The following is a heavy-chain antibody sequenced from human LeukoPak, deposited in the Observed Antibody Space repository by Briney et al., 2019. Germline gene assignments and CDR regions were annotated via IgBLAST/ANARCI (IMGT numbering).Heavy chain of an antibody. CDR2: INPNSGGT. CDR1: GYTFTGYY. CDR3: GRALWFGELLPLDY. Sequence: GASVKVSCKASGYTFTGYYMHWVRQAPGQGLEWMGWINPNSGGTNYAQKFQGRVTMTRNTSISTAYMELSSLRSEDTAVYYCGRALWFGELLPLDYWGQGTLVTVSS. V-gene: IGHV1-2*02. D-gene: IGHD3-10*01. J-gene: IGHJ4*02.